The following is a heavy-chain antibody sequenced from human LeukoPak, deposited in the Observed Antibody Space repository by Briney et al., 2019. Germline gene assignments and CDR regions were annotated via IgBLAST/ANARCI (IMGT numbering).Heavy chain of an antibody. J-gene: IGHJ5*02. CDR1: GGSISSYY. V-gene: IGHV4-4*07. CDR3: ARDGVPAAIRRWEWELPRDEVWWFDP. CDR2: IYTSGST. D-gene: IGHD2-2*02. Sequence: SETLSLTCTVSGGSISSYYWSWIRQPAGKGLEWIGRIYTSGSTNYNPSLKSRVTMSVDTSKNQFSLKLSSVTAADTAVYYCARDGVPAAIRRWEWELPRDEVWWFDPWGQGTLVTVSS.